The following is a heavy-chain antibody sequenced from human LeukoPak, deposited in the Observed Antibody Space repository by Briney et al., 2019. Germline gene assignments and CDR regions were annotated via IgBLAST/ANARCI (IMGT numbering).Heavy chain of an antibody. CDR1: GGSISSSNW. Sequence: SETLSLTCAVSGGSISSSNWWSWVRQPPGKGLEWIGEIYHSGSTNYNPSLKSRVTISVDKSKNQFSLKLSSVTAADTAVYYCARAQGSGSYLDAFDIWGQGTMVTVSS. CDR3: ARAQGSGSYLDAFDI. D-gene: IGHD3-10*01. V-gene: IGHV4-4*02. CDR2: IYHSGST. J-gene: IGHJ3*02.